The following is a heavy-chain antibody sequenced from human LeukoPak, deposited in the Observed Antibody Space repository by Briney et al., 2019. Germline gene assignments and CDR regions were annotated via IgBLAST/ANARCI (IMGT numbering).Heavy chain of an antibody. CDR3: ARGGLWFGDNVCDI. D-gene: IGHD3-10*01. CDR1: GFSFSNYW. Sequence: GGSLRLSCAASGFSFSNYWMSWVRQAPGKGLDWVANIKQDGSEKNYVDSVKGRFTISRDNAKNSLYLQMNSLRAEDTAVYYCARGGLWFGDNVCDIWPRDTMVTV. CDR2: IKQDGSEK. J-gene: IGHJ3*02. V-gene: IGHV3-7*04.